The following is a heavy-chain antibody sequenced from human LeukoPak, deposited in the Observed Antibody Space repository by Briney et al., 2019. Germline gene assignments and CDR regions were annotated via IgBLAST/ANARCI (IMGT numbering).Heavy chain of an antibody. V-gene: IGHV3-23*01. J-gene: IGHJ5*02. Sequence: GVSLRLSCAASGFTFSNYAMSWVRQAPGQGLEWVSTTSGSGGSTFYADSVKGRFTTSRDNSKNTLYLQMNSLRADDTAVYHCAKDRGDVVAAATVRFDPWGQGTLVSVST. CDR2: TSGSGGST. CDR3: AKDRGDVVAAATVRFDP. CDR1: GFTFSNYA. D-gene: IGHD2-15*01.